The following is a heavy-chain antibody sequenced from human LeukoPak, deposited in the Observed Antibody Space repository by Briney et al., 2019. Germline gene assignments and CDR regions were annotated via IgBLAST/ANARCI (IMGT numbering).Heavy chain of an antibody. Sequence: SETLSLTCTVSGGSISSYYWSWIRQPPGKGLEWIGRIYTSGSTNYNPSLKSRVTISVDTSKNQFSLKLSSVTAADTAVYYCARGLFWSWFDPWGQGTLVTVSS. CDR1: GGSISSYY. J-gene: IGHJ5*02. D-gene: IGHD3-3*01. CDR2: IYTSGST. CDR3: ARGLFWSWFDP. V-gene: IGHV4-4*08.